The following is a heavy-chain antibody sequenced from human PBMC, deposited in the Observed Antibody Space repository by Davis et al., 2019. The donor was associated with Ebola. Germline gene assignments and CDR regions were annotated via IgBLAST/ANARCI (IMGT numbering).Heavy chain of an antibody. D-gene: IGHD3-10*01. V-gene: IGHV3-53*01. CDR1: GFTFSSNY. CDR2: IYSGGST. Sequence: PGGSLRLSCAASGFTFSSNYMSWVRQAPGKGLEWVSVIYSGGSTYYADSVKGRFTISRDNSKNTLYLQMNSLRAEDTAVYYCARVEMVQGTPPTYYYYGMDVWGQGTTVTVSS. J-gene: IGHJ6*02. CDR3: ARVEMVQGTPPTYYYYGMDV.